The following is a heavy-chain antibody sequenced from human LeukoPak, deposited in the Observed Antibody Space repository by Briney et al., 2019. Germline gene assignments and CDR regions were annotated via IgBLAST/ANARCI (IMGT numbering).Heavy chain of an antibody. Sequence: SETLSLTCAVYGGSFSGYYWSWIRQPPGKGLEWIGEINHSGSTNYNPSLKSRVTISVDTSKNQFSLKLSSVTAADTAVYYCARHVDSGWYRGLDIWGQGTMVTVSS. CDR2: INHSGST. CDR1: GGSFSGYY. D-gene: IGHD6-19*01. J-gene: IGHJ3*02. CDR3: ARHVDSGWYRGLDI. V-gene: IGHV4-34*01.